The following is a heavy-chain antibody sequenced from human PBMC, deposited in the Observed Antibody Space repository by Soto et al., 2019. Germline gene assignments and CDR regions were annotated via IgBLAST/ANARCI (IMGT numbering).Heavy chain of an antibody. CDR3: STYKGPYCSGTNCLGFDP. V-gene: IGHV3-7*01. CDR1: GFTFRNYW. J-gene: IGHJ5*02. Sequence: EVQLVESGGGLVQPGGSLRLSCAVSGFTFRNYWMNWARQAPGKGLEWVASIKPDGSEKFYLDSVKGRFTISRDNAKNLLYLQMNGLSAEDTAVYYCSTYKGPYCSGTNCLGFDPWGQGTLVTVSS. CDR2: IKPDGSEK. D-gene: IGHD2-2*01.